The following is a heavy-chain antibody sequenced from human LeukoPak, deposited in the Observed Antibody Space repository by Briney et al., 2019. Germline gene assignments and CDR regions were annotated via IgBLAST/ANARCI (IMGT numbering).Heavy chain of an antibody. J-gene: IGHJ4*02. CDR3: AREGVPGATAHHYDY. CDR1: GFTFDTYW. CDR2: INQDGSAK. Sequence: GGSLRLSCAVTGFTFDTYWMSWVRQLPGKGLEWVANINQDGSAKYYVDSVKDRFTISRDNAKNSLYLQMNSLSAEDTGVYYCAREGVPGATAHHYDYWGQGSLVTVSS. V-gene: IGHV3-7*01. D-gene: IGHD1-26*01.